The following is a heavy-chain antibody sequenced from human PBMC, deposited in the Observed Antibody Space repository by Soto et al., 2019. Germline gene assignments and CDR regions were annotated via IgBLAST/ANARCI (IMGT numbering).Heavy chain of an antibody. CDR3: STPRGV. J-gene: IGHJ6*02. CDR2: VDPEDGET. D-gene: IGHD3-10*01. CDR1: GYTFTDYY. V-gene: IGHV1-69-2*01. Sequence: EVQLVQSGAEEKKPGATVKISCKVSGYTFTDYYLHWVQQAPGKGFEWVGLVDPEDGETTYAEKFQGRGTITADTSADTAYLELSSLGSGDTAMYLCSTPRGVWGQGTSVTVSS.